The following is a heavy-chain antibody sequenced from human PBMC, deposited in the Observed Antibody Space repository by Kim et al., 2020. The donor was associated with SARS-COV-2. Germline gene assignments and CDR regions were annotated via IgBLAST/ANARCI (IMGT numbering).Heavy chain of an antibody. V-gene: IGHV6-1*01. CDR3: ARVVVRWPYAFDI. D-gene: IGHD3-10*01. Sequence: SVSVKSRITIKPDTSKNQFSLQLNSVTPEETAVYCCARVVVRWPYAFDIWGQGTMVTVSS. J-gene: IGHJ3*02.